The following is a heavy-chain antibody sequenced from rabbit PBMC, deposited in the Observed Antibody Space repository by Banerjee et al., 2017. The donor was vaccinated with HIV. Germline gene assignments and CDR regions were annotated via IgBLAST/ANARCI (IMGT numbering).Heavy chain of an antibody. CDR3: ARGASDVYVGYGL. D-gene: IGHD6-1*01. Sequence: QSLEESGGGLVKPEGSLTLTCKASGFDLSSYYWICWVRQAPGKGLEWIACINTSSGNTVSASWAKGRFTISRSTSLNTVNLKMTSLTAAHTATYFCARGASDVYVGYGLWRPGTLVTVS. V-gene: IGHV1S43*01. CDR2: INTSSGNT. CDR1: GFDLSSYYW. J-gene: IGHJ4*01.